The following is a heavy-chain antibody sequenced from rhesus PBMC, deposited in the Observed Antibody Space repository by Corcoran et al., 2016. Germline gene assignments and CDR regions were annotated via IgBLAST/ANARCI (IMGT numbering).Heavy chain of an antibody. J-gene: IGHJ4*01. CDR1: GGSFSGYY. CDR2: ISGRRGST. Sequence: QVQLQESGPGLVKPSETLSLTCAVSGGSFSGYYWGWIRQPPGKGLEWIGYISGRRGSTDYNPSLKSRVTISTDTSKNQFSLKLSSVTAADTAVYYCARNWIFDYWGQGVLVTVSS. CDR3: ARNWIFDY. V-gene: IGHV4-165*01. D-gene: IGHD1-26*01.